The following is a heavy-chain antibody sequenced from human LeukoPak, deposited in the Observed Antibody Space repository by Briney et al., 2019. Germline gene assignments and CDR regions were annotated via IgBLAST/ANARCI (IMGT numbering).Heavy chain of an antibody. CDR3: ARAPRMVHFDY. D-gene: IGHD6-13*01. CDR2: LYSGGST. Sequence: PSETLSLTCTVSGGSISSRTYYWAWIRLPPGKGLEWVSVLYSGGSTYYADSVKGRFTISRDNSKNTLYLQMNSLRAEDTAVYYCARAPRMVHFDYWGQGTLVTVSS. V-gene: IGHV3-53*01. J-gene: IGHJ4*02. CDR1: GGSISSRTYY.